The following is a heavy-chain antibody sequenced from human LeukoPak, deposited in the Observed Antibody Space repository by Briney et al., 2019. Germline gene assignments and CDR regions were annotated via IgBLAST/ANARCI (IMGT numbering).Heavy chain of an antibody. Sequence: GGSLRLSCAASGLTLSSYWMSWVRQAPGKGLEWVSNIKQDGSEKYYVDSVKGRFTISRDNAKNSLYLQMNSLRAEDTAVYYCARGRYSIDYWGQGTLVTVSS. CDR1: GLTLSSYW. CDR2: IKQDGSEK. D-gene: IGHD1-26*01. CDR3: ARGRYSIDY. J-gene: IGHJ4*02. V-gene: IGHV3-7*03.